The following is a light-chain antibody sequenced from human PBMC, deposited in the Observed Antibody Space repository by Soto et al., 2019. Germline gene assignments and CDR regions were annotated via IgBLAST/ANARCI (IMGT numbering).Light chain of an antibody. J-gene: IGKJ2*01. CDR3: QQSYSSPPHT. V-gene: IGKV1-39*01. Sequence: DLQMTQSPSSLSASVGDRVTITCRASQSINSYLNWYQQRPGKAPKLLIYAASSLQGGVPSRFSGSGSGTDFTLTISSLQVEDFATYYCQQSYSSPPHTFGQGTRLEIK. CDR2: AAS. CDR1: QSINSY.